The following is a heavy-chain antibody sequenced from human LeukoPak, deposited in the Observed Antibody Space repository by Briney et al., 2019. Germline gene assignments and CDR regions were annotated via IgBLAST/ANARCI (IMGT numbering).Heavy chain of an antibody. CDR3: ARVSNRYCSGGSCYSGLRFDY. D-gene: IGHD2-15*01. CDR2: INQSGST. J-gene: IGHJ4*02. V-gene: IGHV4-34*01. CDR1: GGSFSGYY. Sequence: PSETLSLTCAVYGGSFSGYYWSWVRYPPGKGLEWIGEINQSGSTNYNPSLKSRVTISVGTSKNQFSLKLSSVTAADTAVYYCARVSNRYCSGGSCYSGLRFDYWGQGTLVTVSS.